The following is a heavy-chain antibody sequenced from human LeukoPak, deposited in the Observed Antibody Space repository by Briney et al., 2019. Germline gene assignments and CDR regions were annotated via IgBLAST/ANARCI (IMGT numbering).Heavy chain of an antibody. CDR3: AKVMTRTMVRGVPPSDY. CDR2: ISGSGGST. D-gene: IGHD3-10*01. J-gene: IGHJ4*02. V-gene: IGHV3-23*01. Sequence: GGSLRLSCAASVFTFSSYAMSWVRQAPGKGLEWVSAISGSGGSTYYADSLKGRFTISRDNSKNTLYLQMNSLRAEDTAVYYCAKVMTRTMVRGVPPSDYWGQGTLVTVSS. CDR1: VFTFSSYA.